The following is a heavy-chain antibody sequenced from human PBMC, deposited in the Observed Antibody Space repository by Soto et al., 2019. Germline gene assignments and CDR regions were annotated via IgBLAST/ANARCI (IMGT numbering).Heavy chain of an antibody. CDR3: AADLNKDTVERVPTYYYYGMDV. CDR1: GFTFTSSA. V-gene: IGHV1-58*01. CDR2: IVVGSGNT. J-gene: IGHJ6*02. D-gene: IGHD5-12*01. Sequence: SVKVSCKASGFTFTSSAVQWVRQARGQRLEWIGWIVVGSGNTNYAQKFQERVTITRDMSTSTAYMELSSLRSEDTAVYYCAADLNKDTVERVPTYYYYGMDVWGQGTTVTVSS.